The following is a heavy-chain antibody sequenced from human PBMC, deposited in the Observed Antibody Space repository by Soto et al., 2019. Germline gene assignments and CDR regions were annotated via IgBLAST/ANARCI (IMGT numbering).Heavy chain of an antibody. J-gene: IGHJ4*02. Sequence: PGGALRLSCAGSGFTFSSYAMSWVRQAPGKGVGGFSVISGSDDSTYYADSVKGRFTISRDNSKNTLYLQMNSLRAEDTAVYYCARESQPNIVVVVAAEGGLDYWGQGTLVTVSS. CDR1: GFTFSSYA. D-gene: IGHD2-15*01. CDR2: ISGSDDST. V-gene: IGHV3-23*01. CDR3: ARESQPNIVVVVAAEGGLDY.